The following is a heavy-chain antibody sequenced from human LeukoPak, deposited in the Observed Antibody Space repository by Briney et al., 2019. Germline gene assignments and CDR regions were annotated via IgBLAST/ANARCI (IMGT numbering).Heavy chain of an antibody. J-gene: IGHJ4*02. D-gene: IGHD1-14*01. CDR3: AREILGGFNPGAY. Sequence: PSETLSLTCTVSLDSTTSSFWSWVRQPPGKGLEWIGEIHRSGSPNYDPSLQSRVTISIDRSRNQIVLELSSVTAADTAVYYCAREILGGFNPGAYWGQGILVTVSS. V-gene: IGHV4-4*02. CDR2: IHRSGSP. CDR1: LDSTTSSF.